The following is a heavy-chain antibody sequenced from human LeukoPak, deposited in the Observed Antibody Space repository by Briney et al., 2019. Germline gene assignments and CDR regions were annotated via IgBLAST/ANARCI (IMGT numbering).Heavy chain of an antibody. Sequence: SETLSLTCAVYGGSFSGYYWSWIRQPPGKGLEWIGEINHSGGTNYNPSLKSRVTISVDTSKNQLSLKLSSVTAADTAVYYCARGQNGSGSYYNPGPPDYWGQGTLVTVSS. CDR2: INHSGGT. V-gene: IGHV4-34*01. CDR3: ARGQNGSGSYYNPGPPDY. D-gene: IGHD3-10*01. CDR1: GGSFSGYY. J-gene: IGHJ4*02.